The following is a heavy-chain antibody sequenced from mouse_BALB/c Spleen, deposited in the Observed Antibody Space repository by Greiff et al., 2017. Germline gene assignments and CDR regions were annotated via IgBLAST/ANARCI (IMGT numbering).Heavy chain of an antibody. CDR1: GFTFSDYY. D-gene: IGHD1-1*01. CDR2: ISDGGSYT. Sequence: EVQGVESGGGLVKPGGSLKLSCAASGFTFSDYYMYWVRQTPEKRLEWVATISDGGSYTYYPDSVKGRFTISRDNAKNNLYLQMSSLKSEDTAMYYCARDQDYGSSYLFAYWGQGTLVTVSA. V-gene: IGHV5-4*02. J-gene: IGHJ3*01. CDR3: ARDQDYGSSYLFAY.